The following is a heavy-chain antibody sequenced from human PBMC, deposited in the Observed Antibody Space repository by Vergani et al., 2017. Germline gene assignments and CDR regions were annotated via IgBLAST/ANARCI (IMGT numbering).Heavy chain of an antibody. CDR2: INHSGST. CDR3: AAGREQQLAAGRFDY. J-gene: IGHJ4*02. D-gene: IGHD6-13*01. Sequence: QVQLQQWGAGLLKPSETLSLTCAVYGGSFSGYYWSWIRQPPGKGLEWIGEINHSGSTNYNPSLKSRVTISVDTSKNQFSLKLSSVTAADTAVYYCAAGREQQLAAGRFDYWGQGTLVTVSS. CDR1: GGSFSGYY. V-gene: IGHV4-34*01.